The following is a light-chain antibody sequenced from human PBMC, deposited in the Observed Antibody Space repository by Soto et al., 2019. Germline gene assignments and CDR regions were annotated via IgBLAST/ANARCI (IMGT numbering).Light chain of an antibody. CDR3: QKYNRAPLT. J-gene: IGKJ3*01. CDR1: QGISNF. Sequence: DIQMTQSPSSLSASVGDRVTITCRSSQGISNFVAWYQQKPGKVPKLLIYEASTLQSGFNSRFSGSGPGTDFTLTISSLQPEAVATYYCQKYNRAPLTFGPGTKVGIK. CDR2: EAS. V-gene: IGKV1-27*01.